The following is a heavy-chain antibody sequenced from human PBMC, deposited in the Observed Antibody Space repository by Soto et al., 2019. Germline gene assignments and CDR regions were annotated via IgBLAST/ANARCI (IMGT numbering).Heavy chain of an antibody. CDR2: MSSSSTYI. V-gene: IGHV3-21*01. D-gene: IGHD6-19*01. J-gene: IGHJ4*02. CDR3: AKGGYTSGWYDGLDH. CDR1: GFTFSSYS. Sequence: GGSLRLSCAASGFTFSSYSMNWVRQAPGKGLEWVSSMSSSSTYIYYADSVRGRFTISRDNAKNSLYLQMNSLRAEDTAVYYCAKGGYTSGWYDGLDHWGQGTLVTVS.